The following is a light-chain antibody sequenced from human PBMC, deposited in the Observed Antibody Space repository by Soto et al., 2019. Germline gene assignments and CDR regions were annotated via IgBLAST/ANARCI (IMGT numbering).Light chain of an antibody. V-gene: IGKV3-20*01. CDR3: QQYDTSPET. CDR2: GAS. J-gene: IGKJ1*01. CDR1: QSVSSSY. Sequence: EIVLTRSPGTLSLSPGERATLSCRASQSVSSSYLAWYQQKPGQAPRILIYGASNRATGIPDRFSGGGSGTDFTLTITGLEREDFGVYYCQQYDTSPETFGPGTKVDIK.